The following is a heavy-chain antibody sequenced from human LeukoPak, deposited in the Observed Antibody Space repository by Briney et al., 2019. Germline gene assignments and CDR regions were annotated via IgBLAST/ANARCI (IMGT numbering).Heavy chain of an antibody. CDR3: ARQRAGFTVTTSDY. J-gene: IGHJ4*02. D-gene: IGHD4-17*01. CDR2: ISSSSGTI. CDR1: GFIFTSYS. V-gene: IGHV3-48*01. Sequence: TGGSLRLSCAASGFIFTSYSMNWVRQAPGKGRGWVSYISSSSGTIYYAASVKGRFTISRDNAKNSLYLQMNSLRAEDTAVYYCARQRAGFTVTTSDYWGQGTLVTVSS.